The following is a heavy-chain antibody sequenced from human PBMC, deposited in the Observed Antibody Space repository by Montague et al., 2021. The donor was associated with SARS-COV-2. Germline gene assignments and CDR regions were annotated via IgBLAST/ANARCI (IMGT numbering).Heavy chain of an antibody. V-gene: IGHV3-23*01. CDR2: ISGDGATA. CDR3: AKALYSGGFFFESGSDF. CDR1: GFTFSDYA. D-gene: IGHD6-19*01. J-gene: IGHJ4*02. Sequence: SLRLSCAASGFTFSDYAINWVRQAPGKGLEWVASISGDGATAYYAESVLGRFAISRDNSKNTVLLQMDSLRVKDAAVYYCAKALYSGGFFFESGSDFWGQGTLVTVSS.